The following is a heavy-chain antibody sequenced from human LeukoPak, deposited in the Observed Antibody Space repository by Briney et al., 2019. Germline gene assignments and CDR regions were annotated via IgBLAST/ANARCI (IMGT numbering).Heavy chain of an antibody. CDR1: GFTFSSYW. J-gene: IGHJ4*02. D-gene: IGHD1-26*01. CDR3: AREVVVVGPTGGGFDY. CDR2: INSDGSST. V-gene: IGHV3-74*01. Sequence: GGSLRLSCAASGFTFSSYWMHWVRQAPGRGLVWVSRINSDGSSTSYADSVKGRFTISRDNAKNTLYLQMNSLRAEDTAVYYCAREVVVVGPTGGGFDYWGQGTLVTVSS.